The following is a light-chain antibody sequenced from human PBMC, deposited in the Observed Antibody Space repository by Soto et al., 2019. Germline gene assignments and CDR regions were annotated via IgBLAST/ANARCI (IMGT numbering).Light chain of an antibody. CDR1: SGSVSTSYS. V-gene: IGLV8-61*01. Sequence: QAVVTQEPSXXXXXXXXXXXTCGLSSGSVSTSYSPSWYQQTPGQAPRTLIYSTNTRSSGVPDRFSGSILGNKAALTITGAQADDESDYYCVLYMGGGVSLFGGGTKLNVL. CDR2: STN. J-gene: IGLJ3*02. CDR3: VLYMGGGVSL.